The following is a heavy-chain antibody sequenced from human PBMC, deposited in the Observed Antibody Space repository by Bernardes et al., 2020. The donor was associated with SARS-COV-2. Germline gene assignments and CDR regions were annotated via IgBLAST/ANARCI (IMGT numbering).Heavy chain of an antibody. D-gene: IGHD6-19*01. CDR3: ARGALDGSGRYVVDW. CDR1: GFTFSTYW. V-gene: IGHV3-74*01. Sequence: GGSLRLSCEASGFTFSTYWMHWVRQAPGKGLQWVSRIDSDGSTTNYADSVKGRFTISRDNAKNTLFMQMNSLRADDTAVYFCARGALDGSGRYVVDWWGHGTLVTVSS. CDR2: IDSDGSTT. J-gene: IGHJ4*01.